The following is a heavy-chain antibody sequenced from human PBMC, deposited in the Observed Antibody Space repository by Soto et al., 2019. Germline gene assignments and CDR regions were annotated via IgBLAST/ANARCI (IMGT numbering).Heavy chain of an antibody. V-gene: IGHV4-59*01. J-gene: IGHJ6*02. CDR2: IYYSGST. Sequence: SETLSLTCTVSGGSISSYYWSWIRQPPGKGLEWIGYIYYSGSTNYSPSLKSRVTISVDTSKNQFSLKLSSVTAADTAVYYCARDRVLAFSGRDPQAFYYSYGMDVWGQGTTVTV. CDR3: ARDRVLAFSGRDPQAFYYSYGMDV. CDR1: GGSISSYY. D-gene: IGHD1-26*01.